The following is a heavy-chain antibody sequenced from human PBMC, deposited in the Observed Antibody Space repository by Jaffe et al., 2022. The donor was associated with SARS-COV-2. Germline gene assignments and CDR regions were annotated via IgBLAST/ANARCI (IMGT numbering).Heavy chain of an antibody. CDR2: IIPILGIA. J-gene: IGHJ4*02. CDR1: GGTFSSYT. D-gene: IGHD3-10*01. V-gene: IGHV1-69*02. CDR3: ANKGEYGSGSYWTY. Sequence: QVQLVQSGAEVKKPGSSVKVSCKASGGTFSSYTISWVRQAPGQGLEWMGRIIPILGIANYAQKFQGRVTITADKSTSTAYMELSSLRSEDTAVYYCANKGEYGSGSYWTYWGQGTLVTVSS.